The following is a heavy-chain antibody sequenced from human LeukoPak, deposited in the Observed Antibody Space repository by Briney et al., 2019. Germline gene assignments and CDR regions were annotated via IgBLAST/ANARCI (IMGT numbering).Heavy chain of an antibody. CDR1: GGSFSGYY. CDR2: INHSGST. D-gene: IGHD3-3*01. J-gene: IGHJ6*03. CDR3: ARARSPAPNYDLWSGRYYMDV. Sequence: SETLSLTCAVYGGSFSGYYWSWIRQPPGKGLEWIGEINHSGSTNYNPSLKSRVTISEDTSKNQFSLRLSSVSAADTAVYYCARARSPAPNYDLWSGRYYMDVWGKGTTVTVSS. V-gene: IGHV4-34*01.